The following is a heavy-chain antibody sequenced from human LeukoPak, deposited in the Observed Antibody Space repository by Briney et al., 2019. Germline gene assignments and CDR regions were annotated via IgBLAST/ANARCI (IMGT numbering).Heavy chain of an antibody. Sequence: ASVKVSGKASGYTFTSYYMHWVRQAPGQGLEWMGIINPSGGSTSYAQKFQGRVTMTRDMSTSTVYMELSSLRSEDTAVYYCARRSSKNAFDIWGQGTMVTVSS. V-gene: IGHV1-46*01. CDR3: ARRSSKNAFDI. CDR1: GYTFTSYY. D-gene: IGHD2-2*01. CDR2: INPSGGST. J-gene: IGHJ3*02.